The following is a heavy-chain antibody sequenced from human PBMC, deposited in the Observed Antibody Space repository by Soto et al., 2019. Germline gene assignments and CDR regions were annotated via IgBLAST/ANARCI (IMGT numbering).Heavy chain of an antibody. CDR1: GFTFSSYA. Sequence: GGSLRLSCAASGFTFSSYAMSWVRQAPGKGLEWVSAISGSGGSTYYADSVKGRFTISRDNSKNTLYLQMNSLRAEDTAVYYCAKRTRYYYDSSGPADYFDCWAQRTPVTVSS. D-gene: IGHD3-22*01. J-gene: IGHJ4*02. CDR3: AKRTRYYYDSSGPADYFDC. CDR2: ISGSGGST. V-gene: IGHV3-23*01.